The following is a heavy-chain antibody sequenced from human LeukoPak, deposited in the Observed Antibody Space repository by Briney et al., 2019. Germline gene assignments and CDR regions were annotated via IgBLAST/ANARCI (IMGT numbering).Heavy chain of an antibody. J-gene: IGHJ4*02. CDR3: ARELTGIAGTASDY. V-gene: IGHV3-53*01. CDR1: GFTVSSNY. Sequence: PGGSLRLSCAASGFTVSSNYMSWVRQAPGKGLEWVSVIYSGGSTYYADSVKGRFTISRDNSKNTLYLQMNSLRAEDTAVYYCARELTGIAGTASDYWGQGTLVTVSS. CDR2: IYSGGST. D-gene: IGHD3-10*01.